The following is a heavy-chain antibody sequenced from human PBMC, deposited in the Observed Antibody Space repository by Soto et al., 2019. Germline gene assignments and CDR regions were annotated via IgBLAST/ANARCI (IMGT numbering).Heavy chain of an antibody. V-gene: IGHV3-21*01. D-gene: IGHD6-13*01. Sequence: PGGSLSLSCAASGFTFSSYSMNWVRQAPGKGLERVSSISSSSSYIFYADSVKGRFTISRDNAKNLLFLQMNSLRAEDTSVFYCARDGIAAHPYYYYGMDVWGQGTTVTVSS. J-gene: IGHJ6*02. CDR2: ISSSSSYI. CDR3: ARDGIAAHPYYYYGMDV. CDR1: GFTFSSYS.